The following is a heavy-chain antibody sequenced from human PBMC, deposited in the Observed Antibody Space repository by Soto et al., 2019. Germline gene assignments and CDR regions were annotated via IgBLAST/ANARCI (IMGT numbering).Heavy chain of an antibody. J-gene: IGHJ6*02. CDR1: GFTFSDHH. V-gene: IGHV3-11*01. CDR3: ARTKVTTFYYGMDV. D-gene: IGHD4-4*01. Sequence: QVPLVESGGGLVKPGGTLRLSCAASGFTFSDHHLNWIRQTPGKGLEWLSDISSSGSLIYYADSVKGRFTISRDNAKKLLYLQMNSLRAEDTAVYYCARTKVTTFYYGMDVWGQGTTVTVTS. CDR2: ISSSGSLI.